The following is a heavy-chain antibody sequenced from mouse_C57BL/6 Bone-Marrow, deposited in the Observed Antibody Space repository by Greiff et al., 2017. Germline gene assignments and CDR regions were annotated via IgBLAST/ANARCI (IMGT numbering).Heavy chain of an antibody. CDR2: INPNNGGT. CDR3: ASRPPGKRALNY. CDR1: GYTFTDYY. J-gene: IGHJ2*01. V-gene: IGHV1-26*01. Sequence: EVQLQQSGPELVKPGASVKISCKASGYTFTDYYMNWVKQSHGKSLEWIGDINPNNGGTSYNQKFKGKATLTVDKSSSTAYMELRSLTSEDSAVYYCASRPPGKRALNYWGQGTTLTVSS. D-gene: IGHD4-1*01.